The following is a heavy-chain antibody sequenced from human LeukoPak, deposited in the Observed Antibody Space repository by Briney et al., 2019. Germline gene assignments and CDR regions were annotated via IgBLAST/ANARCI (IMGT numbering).Heavy chain of an antibody. CDR3: ARGTSMVRGVITAEDY. V-gene: IGHV3-7*01. CDR2: IKQDGSEK. J-gene: IGHJ4*02. CDR1: GFTFSSHW. Sequence: GGSLRLSCAASGFTFSSHWMNWVRQAPGKGLEWVANIKQDGSEKYYLDSVKGRFTISRDNAKNSLYLQMNSLRAEDTAVYYCARGTSMVRGVITAEDYWGQGTLVTVSS. D-gene: IGHD3-10*01.